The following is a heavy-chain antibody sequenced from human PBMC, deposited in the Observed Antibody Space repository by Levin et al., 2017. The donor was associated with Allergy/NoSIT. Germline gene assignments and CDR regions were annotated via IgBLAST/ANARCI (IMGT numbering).Heavy chain of an antibody. CDR3: ARDEPHYSSSWNDY. Sequence: GGSLRLSCKASGYTFTSYGISWVRQAPGQGLEWMGWISAYNGNTNYAQKLQGRVTMTTDTSTSTAYMELRSLRSDDTAVYYCARDEPHYSSSWNDYWGQGTLVTVSS. J-gene: IGHJ4*02. CDR2: ISAYNGNT. D-gene: IGHD6-13*01. V-gene: IGHV1-18*01. CDR1: GYTFTSYG.